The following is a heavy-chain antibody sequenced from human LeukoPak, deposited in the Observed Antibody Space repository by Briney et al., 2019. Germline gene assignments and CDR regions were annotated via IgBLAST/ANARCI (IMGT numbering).Heavy chain of an antibody. CDR2: IYYSGST. CDR3: ASLPCDGDCYSGG. D-gene: IGHD2-21*02. V-gene: IGHV4-59*08. J-gene: IGHJ4*02. CDR1: GGSISSYY. Sequence: SETLSLTCTVSGGSISSYYWSWIRQPPGKGLEWIGYIYYSGSTNYNPSLKSRVTISVDASKNQFSLKLSSVTAADTAVYYCASLPCDGDCYSGGWGQGTLDTVSS.